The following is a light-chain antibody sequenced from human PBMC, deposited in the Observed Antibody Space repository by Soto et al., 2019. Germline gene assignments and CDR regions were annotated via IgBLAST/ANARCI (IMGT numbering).Light chain of an antibody. CDR3: SSYAGSNNLRV. J-gene: IGLJ3*02. CDR2: EVS. Sequence: QSVLTQPPSASGSPGQSVTISCTGTSSDVGGYNYVSWYQQHPGKAPKLMIYEVSKRPSGVPDRFSGSKPGNTASLTVSGLQAEDEADYYCSSYAGSNNLRVFGGGTKLTVL. CDR1: SSDVGGYNY. V-gene: IGLV2-8*01.